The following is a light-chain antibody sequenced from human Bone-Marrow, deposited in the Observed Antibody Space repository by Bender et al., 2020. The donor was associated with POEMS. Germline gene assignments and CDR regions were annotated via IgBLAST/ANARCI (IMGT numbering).Light chain of an antibody. J-gene: IGLJ3*02. CDR2: GNT. Sequence: QSVLTQPPSASGTPGQRVTISCSGGSSNIGAHAVNWYQQLPLTAPKLLIYGNTNRPSGVPDRFSGSKSGTSASLAITGLQAEDEAHYHCQSYDSSLSGWVFGGGTRLTVL. CDR1: SSNIGAHA. V-gene: IGLV1-40*01. CDR3: QSYDSSLSGWV.